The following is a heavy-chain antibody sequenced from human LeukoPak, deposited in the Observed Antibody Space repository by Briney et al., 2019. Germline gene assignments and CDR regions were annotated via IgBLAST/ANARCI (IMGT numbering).Heavy chain of an antibody. V-gene: IGHV1-8*01. CDR1: GYTFTSYD. CDR2: MNPNSGNT. D-gene: IGHD1-1*01. J-gene: IGHJ5*02. Sequence: ASVTVSFKASGYTFTSYDINWVRQATGQGLEWMGWMNPNSGNTGYAQKFQGRVTMTRNTSISTAYMELSSLRSEDTAVYYCARETGTEDVNWFDPWGQGTLVTVSS. CDR3: ARETGTEDVNWFDP.